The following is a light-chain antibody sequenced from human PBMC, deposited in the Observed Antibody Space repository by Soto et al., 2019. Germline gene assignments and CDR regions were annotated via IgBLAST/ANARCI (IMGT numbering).Light chain of an antibody. CDR1: QDISNY. CDR3: QQRNIWPPVT. Sequence: DIQMTQSPSSLSASVGDRVTITCQASQDISNYLNWYQQKPGKAPKLLIYDASNLETGVPSRFSGSGSGTDFTFTISSLQPEDIAVYYCQQRNIWPPVTFGQGTRLEIK. CDR2: DAS. J-gene: IGKJ5*01. V-gene: IGKV1-33*01.